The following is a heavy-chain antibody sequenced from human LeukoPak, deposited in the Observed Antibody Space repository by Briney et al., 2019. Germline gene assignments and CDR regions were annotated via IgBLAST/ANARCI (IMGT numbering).Heavy chain of an antibody. D-gene: IGHD4-17*01. CDR2: ISGSGGST. J-gene: IGHJ4*02. CDR3: ARDPLVSPTVYFDY. V-gene: IGHV3-23*01. CDR1: GFTFSSYA. Sequence: PGGSLRLSCAASGFTFSSYAMSWVRQAPGKGLEWVSAISGSGGSTYYADSVKGRFTISRDNSKNTLYLQMNSLRAEDTAVYYCARDPLVSPTVYFDYWGQGTLVTVSS.